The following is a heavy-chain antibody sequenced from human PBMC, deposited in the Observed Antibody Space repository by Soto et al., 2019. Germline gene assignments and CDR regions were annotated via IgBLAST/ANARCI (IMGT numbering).Heavy chain of an antibody. CDR3: ARGPLVVLNYFES. Sequence: QVQLVQSGTEVKKPGSSVKVSCKASGGTFRNYPINWVRQAPGQGLEWMGSIFPLTDIPDYAQNFQARLTIIADKSTSTAYMELSSLTSDDTAMYFCARGPLVVLNYFESWCQGTLVTVSS. CDR2: IFPLTDIP. V-gene: IGHV1-69*02. J-gene: IGHJ4*02. CDR1: GGTFRNYP.